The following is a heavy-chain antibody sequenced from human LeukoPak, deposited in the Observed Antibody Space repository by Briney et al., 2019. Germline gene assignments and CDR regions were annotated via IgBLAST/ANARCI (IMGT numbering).Heavy chain of an antibody. J-gene: IGHJ4*02. CDR1: GYTFTDYY. V-gene: IGHV1-2*02. CDR2: INTDSGGT. D-gene: IGHD6-13*01. Sequence: GASVTVSFKASGYTFTDYYMHWVRQAPGQGLEWMVWINTDSGGTNYAQKFQGRVTMTIDTSISTAYLELTRLTSDDTAVYYCARGEGSSIDYWGQGTLVTVSS. CDR3: ARGEGSSIDY.